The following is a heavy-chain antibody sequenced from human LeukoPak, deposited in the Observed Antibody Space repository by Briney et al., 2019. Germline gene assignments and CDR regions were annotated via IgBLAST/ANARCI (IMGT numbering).Heavy chain of an antibody. CDR2: INHSGST. J-gene: IGHJ5*02. D-gene: IGHD3-10*01. V-gene: IGHV4-34*01. CDR1: GGSFSGYY. Sequence: SETLSLTCAVYGGSFSGYYWSWIRQPPGEGLEWIGEINHSGSTNYNPSLKSRVTISVDTSKNQFSLKLSSVTAADTAVYYCARGGYYGSGSYYNDSNWFDPWGQGTLVTVSS. CDR3: ARGGYYGSGSYYNDSNWFDP.